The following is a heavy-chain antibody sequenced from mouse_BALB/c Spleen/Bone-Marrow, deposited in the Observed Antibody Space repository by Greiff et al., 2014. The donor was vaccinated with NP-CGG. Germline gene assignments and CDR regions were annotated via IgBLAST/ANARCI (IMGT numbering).Heavy chain of an antibody. CDR2: ISSGSTNI. D-gene: IGHD1-1*01. V-gene: IGHV5-17*02. CDR1: GFTFSSFG. CDR3: GTDYGYSMDY. Sequence: EVKLMESGGGLVQPGGSRKLSCAVAGFTFSSFGMHRVRQAPEKGLEWVAFISSGSTNIYYADTVKGRFTISRDNPKNILFLQMTSLRSEDTAMYYCGTDYGYSMDYWGQGTSVTVSS. J-gene: IGHJ4*01.